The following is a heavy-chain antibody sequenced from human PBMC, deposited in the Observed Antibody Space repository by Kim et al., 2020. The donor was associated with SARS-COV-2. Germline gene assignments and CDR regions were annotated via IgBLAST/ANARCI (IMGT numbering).Heavy chain of an antibody. J-gene: IGHJ6*02. CDR3: AKDFAGPRKRYCSGGSCYYYYYGMDV. D-gene: IGHD2-15*01. CDR2: ISYDGSNK. CDR1: GFTFSSYG. V-gene: IGHV3-30*18. Sequence: GGSLRLSCAASGFTFSSYGMHWVRQALGKGLEWVAVISYDGSNKYYADSVKGRFTISRDNSKNTLYLQMNSLRAEDTAVYYCAKDFAGPRKRYCSGGSCYYYYYGMDVWGQGTTVTVSS.